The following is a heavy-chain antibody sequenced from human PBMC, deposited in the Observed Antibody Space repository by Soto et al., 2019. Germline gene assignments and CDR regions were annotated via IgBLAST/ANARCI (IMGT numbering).Heavy chain of an antibody. CDR2: ISSSGSTI. J-gene: IGHJ5*02. V-gene: IGHV3-48*03. CDR3: ARDSSSWYGGFDP. CDR1: GFTFSSYE. Sequence: EVQLVESGGGLVQPGGSLRLSCAASGFTFSSYEMNWVRQAPGKGLEWVSYISSSGSTIYYADSVKGRFTISRDNAKNSLYLQMNSLRAEDTAVYYCARDSSSWYGGFDPWGPGTLVTVSS. D-gene: IGHD6-13*01.